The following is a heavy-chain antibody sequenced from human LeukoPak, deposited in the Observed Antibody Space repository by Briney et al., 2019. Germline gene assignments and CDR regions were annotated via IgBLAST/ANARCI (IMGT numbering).Heavy chain of an antibody. CDR3: TTDKPDYYYDSSGYYPAIDY. CDR1: GFTFSSYG. V-gene: IGHV3-15*07. D-gene: IGHD3-22*01. Sequence: KPGGSLRLSCAASGFTFSSYGMHWVRQAPGKGLEWVGRIKSKTDGGTTDYAAPVKGRFTISRDDSKSTLYLQMNSLKTEDTAVYYCTTDKPDYYYDSSGYYPAIDYWGQGTLVTVSS. CDR2: IKSKTDGGTT. J-gene: IGHJ4*02.